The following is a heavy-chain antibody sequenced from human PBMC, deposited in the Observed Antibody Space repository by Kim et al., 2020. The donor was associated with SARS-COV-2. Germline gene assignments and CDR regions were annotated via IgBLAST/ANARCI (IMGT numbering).Heavy chain of an antibody. J-gene: IGHJ4*02. V-gene: IGHV3-48*02. D-gene: IGHD4-4*01. CDR2: ISSGSSTI. CDR3: ARDYSQGLDY. Sequence: GGSLRLSCSASGFTFSSYSMNWVRQAPGKGLEWVSYISSGSSTIWYADSVEGRFTISRDNDKDSLYLQMNSLRDEDGAVYYCARDYSQGLDYWGQGTLVT. CDR1: GFTFSSYS.